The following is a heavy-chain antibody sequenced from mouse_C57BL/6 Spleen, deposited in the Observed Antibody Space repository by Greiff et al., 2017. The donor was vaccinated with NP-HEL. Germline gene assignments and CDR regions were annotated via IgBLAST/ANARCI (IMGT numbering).Heavy chain of an antibody. CDR3: ARGGELDY. V-gene: IGHV1-26*01. CDR1: GYTFTDYY. J-gene: IGHJ2*01. CDR2: INPNNGGT. Sequence: EVQLQQSGPELVKPGASVKISCKASGYTFTDYYMNWVKQSHGKSLEWIGDINPNNGGTSYNQKFKGKATLTVDKSSSTAYMELRSLTSEDSAVYYCARGGELDYWGQGTTLTVSS.